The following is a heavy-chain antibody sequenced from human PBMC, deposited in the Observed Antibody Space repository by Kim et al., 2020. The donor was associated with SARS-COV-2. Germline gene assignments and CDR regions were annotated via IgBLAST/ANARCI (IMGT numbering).Heavy chain of an antibody. V-gene: IGHV3-30*07. J-gene: IGHJ4*02. CDR3: ARGGWYAYYFDY. Sequence: YYAATVKGRFTIARDNSKTTLYLQMDSLRAEDTAVYYCARGGWYAYYFDYWGQGTLVTVSS. D-gene: IGHD6-19*01.